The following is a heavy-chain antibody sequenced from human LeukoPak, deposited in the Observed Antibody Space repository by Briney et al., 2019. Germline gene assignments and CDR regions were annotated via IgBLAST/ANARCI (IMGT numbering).Heavy chain of an antibody. D-gene: IGHD5-18*01. CDR2: IYYSGST. CDR3: ARGPNVRTAMVIDH. V-gene: IGHV4-59*01. J-gene: IGHJ5*02. Sequence: SETLSLTCTVSGGSISSNYWSWIRQPPGKGLEWIGYIYYSGSTNYNPSLKSRVTITVDTSKNQFSLKLSSVTAADTAMYYCARGPNVRTAMVIDHWGQGTLVTVSS. CDR1: GGSISSNY.